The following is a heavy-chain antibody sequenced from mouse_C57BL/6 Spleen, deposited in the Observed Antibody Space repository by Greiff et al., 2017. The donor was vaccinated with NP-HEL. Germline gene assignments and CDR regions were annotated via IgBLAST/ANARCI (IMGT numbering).Heavy chain of an antibody. D-gene: IGHD1-1*01. CDR3: ARALSYGSSFGNYFDY. Sequence: DVMLVESGGGLVKPGGSLKLSCAASGFTFSSYAMSWVRQSPEKRLEWVATISDGGSYTYYPDNVKGRFTISRDNAKNNLYLQMSHLKSEDTAMYYCARALSYGSSFGNYFDYWGQGTTLTVSS. V-gene: IGHV5-4*03. CDR2: ISDGGSYT. CDR1: GFTFSSYA. J-gene: IGHJ2*01.